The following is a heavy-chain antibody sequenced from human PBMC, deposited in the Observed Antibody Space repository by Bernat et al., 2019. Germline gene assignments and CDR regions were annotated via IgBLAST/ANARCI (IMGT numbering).Heavy chain of an antibody. V-gene: IGHV3-30*18. CDR1: GFTFSSYG. D-gene: IGHD6-19*01. J-gene: IGHJ4*02. CDR2: ISYDGSNK. CDR3: AKDFNPSSGWYEYNGPELDY. Sequence: QVQLVESGGGVVQPGRSLRLSCAASGFTFSSYGMHWVRQAPGKGLEWVAVISYDGSNKYYADSVKGRFTISRDNSKNTLYLQMNSLRAEDTAVYYCAKDFNPSSGWYEYNGPELDYWGQGTLVTVSS.